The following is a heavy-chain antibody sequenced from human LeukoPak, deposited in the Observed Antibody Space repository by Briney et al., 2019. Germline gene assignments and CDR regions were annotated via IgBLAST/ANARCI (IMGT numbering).Heavy chain of an antibody. D-gene: IGHD4-23*01. CDR1: GGSISSGGYY. Sequence: MSSQTLSLTCTVSGGSISSGGYYWSWIRQHPGKGLEWIGYIYYSGSTYYNPSLKSRVTISVDTSKNQFSLKLSSVTAADTAVYYCARSLRWYRPIDYWGQGTLVTVSS. J-gene: IGHJ4*02. V-gene: IGHV4-31*03. CDR3: ARSLRWYRPIDY. CDR2: IYYSGST.